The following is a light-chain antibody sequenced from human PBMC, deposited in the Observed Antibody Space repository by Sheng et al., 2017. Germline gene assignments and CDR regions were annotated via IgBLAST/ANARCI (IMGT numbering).Light chain of an antibody. CDR1: QTINTNY. Sequence: ETVLTQSPGTLSLSPGQSATLSCRASQTINTNYLAWYQQKPGQAPRLLIYGTSSVASGIPDRFSGSGSGTDFTLTISRVEPEDFALYYCHQHGTSAAWTFGQGTEGGNQT. V-gene: IGKV3-20*01. CDR2: GTS. CDR3: HQHGTSAAWT. J-gene: IGKJ1*01.